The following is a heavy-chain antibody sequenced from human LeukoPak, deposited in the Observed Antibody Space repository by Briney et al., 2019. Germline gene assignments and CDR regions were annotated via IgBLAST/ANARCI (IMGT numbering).Heavy chain of an antibody. CDR1: GGPISSGGYY. CDR2: IYYSGST. V-gene: IGHV4-31*03. Sequence: PSQTLSLTCTVSGGPISSGGYYWSWIRQHPGKGLEWIGYIYYSGSTYYNPSLKSRVTISVDTSKNQFSLKLSSVTAADTAVYYCARGGGRWNYFDYWGQGTLVTVSS. J-gene: IGHJ4*02. CDR3: ARGGGRWNYFDY. D-gene: IGHD3-16*01.